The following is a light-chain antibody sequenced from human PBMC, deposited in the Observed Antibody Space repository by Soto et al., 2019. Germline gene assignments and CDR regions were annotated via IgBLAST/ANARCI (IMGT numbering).Light chain of an antibody. J-gene: IGKJ1*01. Sequence: DIVMTQSPLSLPVTPGEPASISCRSSQSLLHTNGYNDFDWYLQKPGQSPQLLIYLGSNRASGVPDRFSGSGSGPDFTLKISRVQAEDVGVYYCMRALQTPPTFGQGTKVEIK. V-gene: IGKV2-28*01. CDR3: MRALQTPPT. CDR2: LGS. CDR1: QSLLHTNGYND.